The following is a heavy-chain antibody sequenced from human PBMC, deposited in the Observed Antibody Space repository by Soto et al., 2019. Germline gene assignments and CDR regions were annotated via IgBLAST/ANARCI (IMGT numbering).Heavy chain of an antibody. Sequence: PSETLSLTCTVSGGSISGGGYYWSWIRQHPGKGLEWIGYIYYSGSTYYNPSLKSRVTISVDTSKNQFSLKLSSVTAADTAVYYCXRDLCSSTSCYPHGMDVWGQGTTVTVSS. D-gene: IGHD2-2*01. CDR2: IYYSGST. CDR3: XRDLCSSTSCYPHGMDV. CDR1: GGSISGGGYY. V-gene: IGHV4-31*03. J-gene: IGHJ6*02.